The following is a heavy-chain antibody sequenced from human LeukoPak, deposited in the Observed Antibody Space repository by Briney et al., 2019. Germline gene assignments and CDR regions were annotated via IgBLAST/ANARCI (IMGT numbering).Heavy chain of an antibody. J-gene: IGHJ3*02. CDR3: AREGHYDILTGYYIGDAFDI. D-gene: IGHD3-9*01. V-gene: IGHV4-59*01. CDR2: IYYSGST. CDR1: GGSISSYY. Sequence: SETLSLTCTVSGGSISSYYWSWIRQPPGKGLQWIGYIYYSGSTNYNPSLKSRVTISVDTSKNQFSLKLSSVTAADTAVYYCAREGHYDILTGYYIGDAFDIWGQGTMVTVSS.